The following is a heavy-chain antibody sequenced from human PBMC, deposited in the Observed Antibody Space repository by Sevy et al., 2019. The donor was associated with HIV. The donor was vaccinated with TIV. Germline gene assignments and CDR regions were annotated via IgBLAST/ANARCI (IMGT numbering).Heavy chain of an antibody. CDR2: ISYDGINK. V-gene: IGHV3-30*18. CDR3: AKDNSRLLWFGESLDY. J-gene: IGHJ4*02. D-gene: IGHD3-10*01. Sequence: GGSLRLSCTASGFNFSNYGMHWVRQAPGKGPEWVAFISYDGINKYYADSVKGRFTISRDNSQNTLYLQMNSLRTEDTAVFYCAKDNSRLLWFGESLDYWGQGTLVTVSS. CDR1: GFNFSNYG.